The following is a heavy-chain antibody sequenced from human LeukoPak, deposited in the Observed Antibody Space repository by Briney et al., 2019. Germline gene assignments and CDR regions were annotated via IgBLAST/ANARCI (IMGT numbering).Heavy chain of an antibody. J-gene: IGHJ6*03. D-gene: IGHD1-26*01. Sequence: GGSLRLSCAASGFTFSSYGMHWVHQAPGKGLEWVAVISYDGSNKYYADSVKGRFTISRDNSKNTLYLQMNSLRAEDTAVYYCARSGSYYYYMDVWGKGTTVTVSS. CDR1: GFTFSSYG. CDR3: ARSGSYYYYMDV. CDR2: ISYDGSNK. V-gene: IGHV3-30*03.